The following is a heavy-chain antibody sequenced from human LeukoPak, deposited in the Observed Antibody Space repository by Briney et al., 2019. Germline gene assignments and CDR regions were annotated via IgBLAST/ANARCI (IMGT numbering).Heavy chain of an antibody. CDR3: ARGIATSGDF. CDR1: GFTFNTYW. D-gene: IGHD5-24*01. CDR2: IKQDGSEE. Sequence: GGSLRLSCAASGFTFNTYWMSWVRQAPGKGLEWVANIKQDGSEEHYVDSVKGRFTISRDNAKNSLYLQMNSLRAEDTAVYYCARGIATSGDFWGQGTLVTVSS. J-gene: IGHJ4*02. V-gene: IGHV3-7*01.